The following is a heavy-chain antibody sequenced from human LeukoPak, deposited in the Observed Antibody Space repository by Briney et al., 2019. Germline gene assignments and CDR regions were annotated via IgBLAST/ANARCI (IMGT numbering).Heavy chain of an antibody. CDR3: ARGSGDFIY. D-gene: IGHD4-17*01. CDR2: MNPDSGKT. CDR1: GYTFTSYY. V-gene: IGHV1-8*01. Sequence: ASVTVSCKASGYTFTSYYFSWVRQATGQGLEWMGWMNPDSGKTGYAQKFQGRVTMTRNTSISTAYMELSSLRSEDTAVYYCARGSGDFIYWGQGTLVTVSS. J-gene: IGHJ4*02.